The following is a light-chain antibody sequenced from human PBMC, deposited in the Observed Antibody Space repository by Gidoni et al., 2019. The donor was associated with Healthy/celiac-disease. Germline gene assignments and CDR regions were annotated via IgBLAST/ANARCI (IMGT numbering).Light chain of an antibody. CDR1: QSVSSY. CDR3: QQREVT. V-gene: IGKV3-11*01. CDR2: DAS. Sequence: EIVLTQSPATLSLSPGERATLSCRASQSVSSYLAWYQQKPGQAPRLLIYDASNRATGIPARFSGSGSGTDFTLTISSLEPEDFAVYYCQQREVTFXQXTKVEIK. J-gene: IGKJ1*01.